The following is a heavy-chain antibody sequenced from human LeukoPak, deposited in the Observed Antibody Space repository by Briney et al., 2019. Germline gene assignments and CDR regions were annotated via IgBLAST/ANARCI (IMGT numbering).Heavy chain of an antibody. Sequence: PGGSLRLSCAASGFTFSDHYMDWVRQAPGKGLEWVGRTRNKANSYTTEYAASVKGRFTISRDDSKNSLYLQMNSLKTEDTAVYYCTTSLYRSGWYGFDYWGQGTLVTVSS. CDR1: GFTFSDHY. D-gene: IGHD6-19*01. J-gene: IGHJ4*02. CDR2: TRNKANSYTT. V-gene: IGHV3-72*01. CDR3: TTSLYRSGWYGFDY.